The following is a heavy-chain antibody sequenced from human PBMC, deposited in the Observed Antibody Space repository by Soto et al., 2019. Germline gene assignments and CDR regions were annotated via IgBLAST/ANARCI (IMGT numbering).Heavy chain of an antibody. V-gene: IGHV1-2*02. CDR3: ARDRIAAAVVGWYHGMDV. Sequence: QVQLVQSGAEVKKPGASVKVSCKASGYTFTGYYMHWVRQAPGQGLEWMGWINPNSGGTNYAQKFQGRGTMTGDTSISTAYMELSRLRSDDTAVYYCARDRIAAAVVGWYHGMDVWGQGTTVTVSS. D-gene: IGHD6-13*01. CDR2: INPNSGGT. J-gene: IGHJ6*02. CDR1: GYTFTGYY.